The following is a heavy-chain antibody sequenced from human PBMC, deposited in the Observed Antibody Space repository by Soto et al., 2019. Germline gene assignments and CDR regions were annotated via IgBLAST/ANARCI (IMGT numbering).Heavy chain of an antibody. D-gene: IGHD6-19*01. J-gene: IGHJ6*03. V-gene: IGHV3-21*02. CDR2: INEDSSYI. CDR1: GFDFSSYS. Sequence: EVQLVESGGGLVKPGGSLRLSCAASGFDFSSYSMHWVRQAPGKGLEWVSSINEDSSYIYYADSLRGRFTISRDNAKESLYLQMNSLRAEDTAVYYCVSDFGWYFRSGYMDVWGDGDKVTVSS. CDR3: VSDFGWYFRSGYMDV.